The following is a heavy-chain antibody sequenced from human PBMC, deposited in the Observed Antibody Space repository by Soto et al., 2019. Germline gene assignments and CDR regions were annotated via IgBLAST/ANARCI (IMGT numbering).Heavy chain of an antibody. CDR3: ERGKFGLRLGGDRGYYFDN. CDR2: ISSSSNYI. CDR1: GFTFRSFN. V-gene: IGHV3-21*01. Sequence: EVQLVESGGGLVKPGGSLRVSCAASGFTFRSFNMNWVRQAPGKGLEWVSSISSSSNYIYYADSVKGRFTISRDSAKNFLYLRMNSLRIGDTAVYYCERGKFGLRLGGDRGYYFDNWGQGTLVTGSS. J-gene: IGHJ4*02. D-gene: IGHD3-16*01.